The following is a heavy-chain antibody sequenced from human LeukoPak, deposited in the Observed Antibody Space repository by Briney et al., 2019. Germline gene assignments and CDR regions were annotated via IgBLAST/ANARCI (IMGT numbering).Heavy chain of an antibody. CDR2: IYSGGST. CDR3: ARDYYYDSSGYYRFDY. CDR1: GSTVSSNY. Sequence: PGGSLRLSCAASGSTVSSNYMSWVRQAPGKGLEWVSVIYSGGSTYYADSVKGRFTISRDNSKNTLYLQMNSLRAEDTAVYYCARDYYYDSSGYYRFDYWGQGTLVTVSS. D-gene: IGHD3-22*01. V-gene: IGHV3-53*01. J-gene: IGHJ4*02.